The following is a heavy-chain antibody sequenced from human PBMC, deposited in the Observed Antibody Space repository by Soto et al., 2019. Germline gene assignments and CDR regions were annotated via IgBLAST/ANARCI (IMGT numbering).Heavy chain of an antibody. CDR1: GFTFDDYA. CDR3: AKSKGDLEILKTTVTTFWGPFHI. D-gene: IGHD4-17*01. J-gene: IGHJ3*02. CDR2: ITWNSGSR. Sequence: EVQLVESGGGLVQPGRSLRLSCAASGFTFDDYAMHWVRQAPGKGPEWVSGITWNSGSRGYAESVKGRFTISRDNAKTSLYLQMNSLRAEDTAVYYCAKSKGDLEILKTTVTTFWGPFHIWGQGTMVTVSS. V-gene: IGHV3-9*01.